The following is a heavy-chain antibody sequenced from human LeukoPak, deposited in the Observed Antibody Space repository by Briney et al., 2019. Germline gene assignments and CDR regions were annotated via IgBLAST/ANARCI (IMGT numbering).Heavy chain of an antibody. J-gene: IGHJ6*02. CDR2: INHSGST. V-gene: IGHV4-34*01. CDR3: ATRSYYDTSGVYGMDV. D-gene: IGHD3-22*01. Sequence: TTSETLSLTCAVYGGSFNGYYWSWIRQPPGKGLEWCGEINHSGSTNYNPSLKSRGTISVDTSKNQFSLKLNSVTAADTAVYYCATRSYYDTSGVYGMDVWGQGTTVTVSS. CDR1: GGSFNGYY.